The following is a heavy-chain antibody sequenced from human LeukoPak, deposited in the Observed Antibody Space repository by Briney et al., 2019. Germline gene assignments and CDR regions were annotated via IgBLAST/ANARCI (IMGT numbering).Heavy chain of an antibody. D-gene: IGHD2-2*01. CDR2: IRSKAYGGTT. CDR3: TRDRIVVVPAATPLDAFDI. Sequence: PGGSLRLSCTASGFTFGDYAMSWVRQAPGKGLEGVGFIRSKAYGGTTEYAASVKGRFTISRDDSKSIAYLQMNSLKTEDTAVYYCTRDRIVVVPAATPLDAFDIWGQGTMVTVSS. CDR1: GFTFGDYA. J-gene: IGHJ3*02. V-gene: IGHV3-49*04.